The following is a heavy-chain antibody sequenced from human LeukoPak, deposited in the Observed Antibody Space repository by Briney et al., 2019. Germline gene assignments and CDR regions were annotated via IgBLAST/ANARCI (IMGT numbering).Heavy chain of an antibody. V-gene: IGHV3-74*01. CDR3: ATAAWIQLWLRSDYGMDV. D-gene: IGHD5-18*01. CDR2: IDGDGRIT. Sequence: PGGSLRLSCAASGFTFSSYWMHWVRQVPGQGLVWVSHIDGDGRITNYGDSVKGRFTISRDNAKNILYLQMNSLRAEDTAVYYCATAAWIQLWLRSDYGMDVWGQGTTVTVSS. CDR1: GFTFSSYW. J-gene: IGHJ6*02.